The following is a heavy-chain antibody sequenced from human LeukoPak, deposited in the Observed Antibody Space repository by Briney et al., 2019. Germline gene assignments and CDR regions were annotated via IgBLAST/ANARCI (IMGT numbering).Heavy chain of an antibody. Sequence: GASVKVSCKASGYTFTGYYMHWVRQAPGQGLEWMGWINPNSGGTNYAQKFQGRVTMTRDTSISTAYMELSRLRSDDTAVYYCARGLVARSYYYYYMDVWGKGTTATVSS. J-gene: IGHJ6*03. CDR3: ARGLVARSYYYYYMDV. CDR1: GYTFTGYY. D-gene: IGHD6-6*01. CDR2: INPNSGGT. V-gene: IGHV1-2*02.